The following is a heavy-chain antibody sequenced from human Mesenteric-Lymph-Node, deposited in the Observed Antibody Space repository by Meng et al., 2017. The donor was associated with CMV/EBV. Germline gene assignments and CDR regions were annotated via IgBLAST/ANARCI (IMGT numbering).Heavy chain of an antibody. CDR1: GFTFSDYS. CDR3: ARDYSGSYFFFDY. V-gene: IGHV3-21*01. Sequence: GGSLRLSCAASGFTFSDYSLNWVRQAPGKGLEWVSYISSGSTYTYYADSVKGRFTISRDNAKNSVYLQMNSLRAEDTAVYYCARDYSGSYFFFDYWGQGTLVTVSS. CDR2: ISSGSTYT. J-gene: IGHJ4*02. D-gene: IGHD1-26*01.